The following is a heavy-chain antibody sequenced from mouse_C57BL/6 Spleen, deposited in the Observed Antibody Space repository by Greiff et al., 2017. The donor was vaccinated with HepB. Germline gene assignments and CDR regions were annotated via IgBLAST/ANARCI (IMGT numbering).Heavy chain of an antibody. J-gene: IGHJ4*01. V-gene: IGHV1-64*01. CDR3: AFYYGSFYYAMDY. CDR1: GYTFTSYW. D-gene: IGHD1-1*01. CDR2: IHPNSGST. Sequence: LQQPGAELVKPGASVKLSCKASGYTFTSYWMHWVKQRPGQGLEWIGMIHPNSGSTNYNEKFKSKATLTVDKSSSTAYMQLSSLTSEDSAVYYCAFYYGSFYYAMDYWGQGTSVTVSS.